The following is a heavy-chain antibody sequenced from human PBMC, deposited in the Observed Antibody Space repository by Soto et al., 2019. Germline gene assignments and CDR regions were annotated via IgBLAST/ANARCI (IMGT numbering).Heavy chain of an antibody. D-gene: IGHD2-15*01. V-gene: IGHV1-18*01. CDR1: GYTFTTHG. J-gene: IGHJ5*02. CDR2: VSGDNGHT. Sequence: QVQLVQSGAEVKKPGASVKVSCKASGYTFTTHGISWVRQAPGQGLEWMGWVSGDNGHTNYAQSLQGRVTMTTDTYTNTAYMELRSLRSDDTAVYYWARDLGYCRSGTCYREWFDPWGQGTLVTVSS. CDR3: ARDLGYCRSGTCYREWFDP.